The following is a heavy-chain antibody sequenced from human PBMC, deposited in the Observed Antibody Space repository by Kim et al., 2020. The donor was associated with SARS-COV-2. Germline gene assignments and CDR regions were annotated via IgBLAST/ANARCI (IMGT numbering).Heavy chain of an antibody. Sequence: SETLSLTCTVSGGSISSSSYYWGWIRQPPGKGLEWIGSIFYSGSTYYNSSLKSRATISVDTPNNQFFLKPSSVSAADTAVYCCAGHRVGPITFFGRGYW. J-gene: IGHJ2*01. CDR1: GGSISSSSYY. CDR3: AGHRVGPITFFGRGYW. D-gene: IGHD3-3*01. V-gene: IGHV4-39*01. CDR2: IFYSGST.